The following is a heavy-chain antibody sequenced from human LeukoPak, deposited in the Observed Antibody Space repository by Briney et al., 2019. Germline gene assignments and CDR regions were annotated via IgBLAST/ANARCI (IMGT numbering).Heavy chain of an antibody. CDR3: AGAGPVYYMDV. CDR1: GFTFSSYA. Sequence: PVGSLRLSCAASGFTFSSYAMNWVRQAPGKGLEWVSSISSSSYYIYYADSVKGRFTISRDNAKNSVHLQMNSLRAEDTAIYYCAGAGPVYYMDVWGKGTTVTVSS. J-gene: IGHJ6*03. V-gene: IGHV3-21*01. D-gene: IGHD3/OR15-3a*01. CDR2: ISSSSYYI.